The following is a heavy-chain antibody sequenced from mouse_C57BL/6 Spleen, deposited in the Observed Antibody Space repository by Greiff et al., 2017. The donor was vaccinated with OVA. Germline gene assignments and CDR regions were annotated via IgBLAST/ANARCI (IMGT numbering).Heavy chain of an antibody. CDR3: ARGGYYSNSFDY. CDR2: IFPGSGSP. D-gene: IGHD2-12*01. V-gene: IGHV1-75*01. Sequence: QVQLQQSGPELVKPGASVKISCKASGYTFTDYYINWVRQRPGQGLEWMGWIFPGSGSPYYNEKFKGKATLTVDNSSSTAYMLLSSLTSEDSAVYFCARGGYYSNSFDYWGQGTTLTVSS. J-gene: IGHJ2*01. CDR1: GYTFTDYY.